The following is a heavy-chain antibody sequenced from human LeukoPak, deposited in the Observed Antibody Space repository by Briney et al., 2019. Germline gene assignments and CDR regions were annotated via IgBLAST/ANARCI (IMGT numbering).Heavy chain of an antibody. D-gene: IGHD2-15*01. CDR3: ARDGN. V-gene: IGHV4-39*07. CDR1: GASISSSSYY. J-gene: IGHJ4*02. CDR2: IYYSGST. Sequence: SETLSLTCTVPGASISSSSYYWGWLRQPPGKGLEWIGSIYYSGSTYYNPSLKSRVTISVDTSKNQFSLKLSSVTAADTAVYYCARDGNWGQGTLVTVSS.